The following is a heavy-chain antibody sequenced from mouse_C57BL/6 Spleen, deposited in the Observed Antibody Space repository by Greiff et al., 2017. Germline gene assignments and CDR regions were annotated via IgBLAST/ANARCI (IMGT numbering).Heavy chain of an antibody. Sequence: QVQLQQSGAELMKPGASVKLSCKATGYTFTGYWIEWVKQRPGHGLEWIGEILPGSGSTNYNEKFKGKATFTADTSSNTAYMQLSSLTTEDSAIYYRARRGNYGSSYGGYFDVWGTGTTVTVSS. J-gene: IGHJ1*03. CDR1: GYTFTGYW. CDR2: ILPGSGST. CDR3: ARRGNYGSSYGGYFDV. V-gene: IGHV1-9*01. D-gene: IGHD1-1*01.